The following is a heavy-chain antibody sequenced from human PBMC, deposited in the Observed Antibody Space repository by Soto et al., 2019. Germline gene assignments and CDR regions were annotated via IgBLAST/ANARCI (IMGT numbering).Heavy chain of an antibody. CDR1: GYNFCSYW. D-gene: IGHD5-18*01. V-gene: IGHV5-51*01. Sequence: PXESLNISCTGSGYNFCSYWIVWVRQMPGKGLEWMGIIYPGDSDARYSPSFQGQVTFSADKSISTAYLQWSSLKASDTAMYYCARRAYNYADGLQDYFDHWGQGTLVTVSS. CDR3: ARRAYNYADGLQDYFDH. CDR2: IYPGDSDA. J-gene: IGHJ4*02.